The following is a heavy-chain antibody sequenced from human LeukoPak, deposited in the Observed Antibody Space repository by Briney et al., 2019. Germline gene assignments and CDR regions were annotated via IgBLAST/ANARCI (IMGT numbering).Heavy chain of an antibody. V-gene: IGHV3-43*01. J-gene: IGHJ4*02. CDR3: AKGKNTGSYLSHVDY. Sequence: GGSLRLSCAASGFTFDDYTMHWVRQAPGKGLEWVSLTTWDGGSTYYADSVKGRFTISRDNSKNSLYLQMNSLRTEDTALYYCAKGKNTGSYLSHVDYWGQGTLVAVSS. CDR1: GFTFDDYT. CDR2: TTWDGGST. D-gene: IGHD3-10*01.